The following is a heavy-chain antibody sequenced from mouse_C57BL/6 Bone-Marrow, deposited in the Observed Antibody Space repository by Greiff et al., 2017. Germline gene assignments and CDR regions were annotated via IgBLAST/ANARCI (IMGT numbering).Heavy chain of an antibody. CDR2: IWSGGST. V-gene: IGHV2-2*01. J-gene: IGHJ1*03. D-gene: IGHD1-1*01. Sequence: VQLQQSGPGLVQPSQSLSITCTVSGFSLTSYGVHWVRQSPGKGLEWLGVIWSGGSTDYNAAFISRLSISKDNSKSQVFFKMNSLQADATAIYYCARNPRIYGSSYRYFDVWGTGTTVTVSS. CDR1: GFSLTSYG. CDR3: ARNPRIYGSSYRYFDV.